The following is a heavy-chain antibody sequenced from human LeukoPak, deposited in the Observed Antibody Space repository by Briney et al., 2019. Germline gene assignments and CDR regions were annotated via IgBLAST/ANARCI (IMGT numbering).Heavy chain of an antibody. V-gene: IGHV3-7*05. CDR1: GFTSSSYW. CDR3: AREDYDFWSGYYTKACDI. CDR2: IKQDGSEK. Sequence: GGSLRLSCVASGFTSSSYWMSWVRQAPGKGLELVANIKQDGSEKYYVDSVKGRFTISRDNAKNSLYLQMNSLRAEDTAVSYCAREDYDFWSGYYTKACDIWGQGTMVTVSS. J-gene: IGHJ3*02. D-gene: IGHD3-3*01.